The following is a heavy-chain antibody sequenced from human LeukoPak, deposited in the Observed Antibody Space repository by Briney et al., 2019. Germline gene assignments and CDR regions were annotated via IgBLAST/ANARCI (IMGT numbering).Heavy chain of an antibody. Sequence: PGGSLRLSCAASGFTFSSYAMSWVRQAPGKGLEWVSAISGSGGSTYYADSVKGRFTISRDNSKNTLYLQMNSLRAEDTAVYYCASPYYGSGSYMDYYGMDVWGQGTTVTVSS. CDR3: ASPYYGSGSYMDYYGMDV. CDR1: GFTFSSYA. J-gene: IGHJ6*02. V-gene: IGHV3-23*01. D-gene: IGHD3-10*01. CDR2: ISGSGGST.